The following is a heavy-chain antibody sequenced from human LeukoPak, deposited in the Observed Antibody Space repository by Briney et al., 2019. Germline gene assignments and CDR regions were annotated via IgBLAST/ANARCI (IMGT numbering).Heavy chain of an antibody. V-gene: IGHV4-34*01. Sequence: SETLSLTCAVYGGSFSGYYWSWIRQPPGKGLEWIGEINHSGSTNYNPSLKSRVTISVDTSKDQFSLKLSSVTAADTAVYYCATRGRGYSGYGRLYYFDYWGQGTLVTASS. D-gene: IGHD5-12*01. CDR2: INHSGST. J-gene: IGHJ4*02. CDR1: GGSFSGYY. CDR3: ATRGRGYSGYGRLYYFDY.